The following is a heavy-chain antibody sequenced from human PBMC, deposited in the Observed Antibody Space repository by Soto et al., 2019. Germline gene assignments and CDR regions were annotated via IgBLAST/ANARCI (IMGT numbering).Heavy chain of an antibody. J-gene: IGHJ4*02. CDR1: GFTFTGYY. V-gene: IGHV1-2*04. CDR3: AKDDAGHPDF. D-gene: IGHD6-13*01. CDR2: INPNSGVA. Sequence: ASVKGSCKASGFTFTGYYMHWVRQAPGQGLEWIGWINPNSGVANYAQKFHDWVTITRDTSITTAYMELSGLKSDDTAVYFCAKDDAGHPDFWGQGTLVTVSS.